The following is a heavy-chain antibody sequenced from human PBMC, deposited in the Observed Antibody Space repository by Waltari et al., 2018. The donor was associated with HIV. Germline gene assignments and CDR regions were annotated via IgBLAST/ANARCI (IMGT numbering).Heavy chain of an antibody. CDR3: ARRRGSYCLDY. Sequence: EGQLVESGGGLVQPGGALRLSCAASGFTFSSYWMSWVGQAPGKGVEWVGKRKQGGSEKYYVDSVKGRFTISRDNAKNSLYLQMNSLRAEDTAVYFCARRRGSYCLDYWGQGTLVTVSS. CDR1: GFTFSSYW. J-gene: IGHJ4*02. CDR2: RKQGGSEK. V-gene: IGHV3-7*01. D-gene: IGHD1-26*01.